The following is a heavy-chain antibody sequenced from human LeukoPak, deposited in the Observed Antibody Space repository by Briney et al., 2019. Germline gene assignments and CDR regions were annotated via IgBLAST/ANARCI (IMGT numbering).Heavy chain of an antibody. CDR2: ISGTGYNT. J-gene: IGHJ4*02. D-gene: IGHD3-10*01. CDR1: GFTFRNCA. Sequence: GGSLRLSCAASGFTFRNCARSWVRQAPGKGLEWVSGISGTGYNTYYADSVKGRFTISRDNSKNTLYLQMNSLGAEDTAVYYCAKHVSGSLFYFDWWGQRTLVTVSS. CDR3: AKHVSGSLFYFDW. V-gene: IGHV3-23*01.